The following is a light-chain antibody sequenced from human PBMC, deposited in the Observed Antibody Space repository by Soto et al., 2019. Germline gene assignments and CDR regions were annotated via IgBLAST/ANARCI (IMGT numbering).Light chain of an antibody. CDR2: DVT. CDR1: SSDVGGYNY. CDR3: CSHAGSYTYV. Sequence: QSVLTQPRSVSGSPGQSLTISCTGTSSDVGGYNYVSWYQQYPGKVPKLMIYDVTKRPSGVPDRFSGSKSGNTASLTISGHQAEDEADYYCCSHAGSYTYVFGTGTKVTVL. J-gene: IGLJ1*01. V-gene: IGLV2-11*01.